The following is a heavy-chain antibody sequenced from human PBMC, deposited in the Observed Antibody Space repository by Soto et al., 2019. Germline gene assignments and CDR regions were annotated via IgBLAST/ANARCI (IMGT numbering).Heavy chain of an antibody. CDR1: GFTFSSYW. D-gene: IGHD2-15*01. Sequence: EVQLVESGGDLVQPGGSLRLSCAASGFTFSSYWMHWVRQDPEKGLVWVSRINGDGISTSYADSVKGRFTIPRDNAKDTLYLHMNSLGAEDTAVYYCARISQGTYCRGGNCYSDYWGQGTLVTVSS. J-gene: IGHJ4*02. CDR2: INGDGIST. CDR3: ARISQGTYCRGGNCYSDY. V-gene: IGHV3-74*01.